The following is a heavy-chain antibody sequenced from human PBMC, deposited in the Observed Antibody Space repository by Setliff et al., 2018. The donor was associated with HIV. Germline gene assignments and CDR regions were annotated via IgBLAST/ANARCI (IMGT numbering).Heavy chain of an antibody. Sequence: SETLSLTCTVSGDSIISGDYYWSWIRQSPGKGLEWIGHIYYSGNTRYNPSLKSRVTISLDTSKNRFSLQLTSVTAADTAVYYCARHRDGGTYPLDYWGQGTLVTVSS. CDR3: ARHRDGGTYPLDY. CDR1: GDSIISGDYY. J-gene: IGHJ4*02. CDR2: IYYSGNT. D-gene: IGHD1-26*01. V-gene: IGHV4-61*08.